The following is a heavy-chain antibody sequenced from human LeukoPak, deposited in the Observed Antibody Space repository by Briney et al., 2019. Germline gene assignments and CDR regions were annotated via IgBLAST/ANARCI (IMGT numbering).Heavy chain of an antibody. D-gene: IGHD1-1*01. CDR2: ISSSGGYT. CDR3: AKERHLEG. CDR1: EFTFSGYA. J-gene: IGHJ4*02. Sequence: PGGSLRLSCETSEFTFSGYAMNWVRQAPGKGLEWVSVISSSGGYTNYADSVKGRLTISRDNSKNTLYLQMNSLRAEDTALYYCAKERHLEGWGQGTLVTVSS. V-gene: IGHV3-23*01.